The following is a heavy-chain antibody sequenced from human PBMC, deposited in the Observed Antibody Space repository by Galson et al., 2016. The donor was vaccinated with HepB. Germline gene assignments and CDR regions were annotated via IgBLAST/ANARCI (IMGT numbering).Heavy chain of an antibody. CDR2: ISTSSDYI. J-gene: IGHJ4*02. CDR3: ASSPGGRYSSNWYKLDY. CDR1: GFTFSSYS. D-gene: IGHD6-13*01. Sequence: SLRLSCAASGFTFSSYSMNWVRQAPGKGLEWVSSISTSSDYIYYADSVKGRFTISRDNAKKSLYLQMNNLRAEDTAVYYCASSPGGRYSSNWYKLDYWGQGTLVTVSS. V-gene: IGHV3-21*01.